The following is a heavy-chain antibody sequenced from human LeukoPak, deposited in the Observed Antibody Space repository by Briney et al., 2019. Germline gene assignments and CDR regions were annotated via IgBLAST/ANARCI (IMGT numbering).Heavy chain of an antibody. Sequence: SETLSLTCAVYGGSFSGYYWSWIRQPPGKGLEWIGEINHSGSTNYNPSLKSRVTISVDTSKNQFSLELSSVTAADTAVYYCARGRSKYYGSGSYPRPSYYYGMDVWGQGTTVTVSS. D-gene: IGHD3-10*01. J-gene: IGHJ6*02. CDR1: GGSFSGYY. CDR3: ARGRSKYYGSGSYPRPSYYYGMDV. CDR2: INHSGST. V-gene: IGHV4-34*01.